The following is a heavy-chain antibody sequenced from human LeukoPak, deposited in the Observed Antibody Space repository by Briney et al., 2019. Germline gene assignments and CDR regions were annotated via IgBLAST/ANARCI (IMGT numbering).Heavy chain of an antibody. Sequence: SETLSLTCTVSGGSLNPYYWSWIRQPAGKGLEWIGRIYFSGTTHYIPSLQRRVTMSVDTSRNQFSLKLSSVTAADTAVYYCARTSASGSTYFDYWGQGTLVTVSS. CDR3: ARTSASGSTYFDY. CDR1: GGSLNPYY. J-gene: IGHJ4*02. V-gene: IGHV4-4*07. CDR2: IYFSGTT. D-gene: IGHD3-10*01.